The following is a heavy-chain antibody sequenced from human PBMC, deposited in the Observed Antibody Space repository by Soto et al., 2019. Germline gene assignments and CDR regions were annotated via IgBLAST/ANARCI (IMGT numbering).Heavy chain of an antibody. CDR3: ARRVKKYCSGGTCYQGYYYYMDV. D-gene: IGHD2-15*01. V-gene: IGHV3-48*01. CDR1: GFTFSNYG. CDR2: ISRTGSTI. Sequence: EVQLVESGGALVQPGGSLRVSCAASGFTFSNYGMNWVRQAPGKGLEWVSYISRTGSTIYYADSVQGRFTISRDNAKNSLYLQMNSLRAEDTAVYYCARRVKKYCSGGTCYQGYYYYMDVWGKGTTVTVSS. J-gene: IGHJ6*03.